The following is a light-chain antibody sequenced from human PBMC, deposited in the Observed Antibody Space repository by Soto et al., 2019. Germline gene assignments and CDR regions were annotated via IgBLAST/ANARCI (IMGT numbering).Light chain of an antibody. V-gene: IGKV1-39*01. J-gene: IGKJ2*01. CDR1: QSISSY. CDR2: AAS. Sequence: DIQMTQSPSSLSASVGDRVTITCRASQSISSYLNWYQQKPRKAPKLLIYAASSLQSGVPSRFSGSGSGSDFTLTISSPQPEDFATYYCQQSYSTHTFGQGTKLDI. CDR3: QQSYSTHT.